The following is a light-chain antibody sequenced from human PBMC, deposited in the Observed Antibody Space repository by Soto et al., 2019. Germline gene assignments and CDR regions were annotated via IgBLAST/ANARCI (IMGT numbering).Light chain of an antibody. CDR1: SSDVGGYNY. CDR3: CSYAGSHGYV. J-gene: IGLJ1*01. Sequence: QSALTQPRSVSGSPGQSVTISCTGTSSDVGGYNYVSWYQHHPGKAPKLMINYVNKRPSGVPDRFSGSKSGNTASLTISGLQAEDEADYYCCSYAGSHGYVFGIGTKVTVL. CDR2: YVN. V-gene: IGLV2-11*01.